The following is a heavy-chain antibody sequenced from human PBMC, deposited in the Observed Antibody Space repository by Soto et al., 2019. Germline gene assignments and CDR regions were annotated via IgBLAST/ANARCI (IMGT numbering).Heavy chain of an antibody. V-gene: IGHV3-30-3*01. Sequence: GGSLRLSCAASGFTFSSYAMHWVRQAPGKGLEWVAVISYDGSNKYYADSVKGRFTISRDNSKNTLYLQMNSLRAEDTAVYYCAKDFSIPLRGWSHYWGQGTLVTVSS. CDR3: AKDFSIPLRGWSHY. CDR2: ISYDGSNK. J-gene: IGHJ4*02. CDR1: GFTFSSYA. D-gene: IGHD2-2*02.